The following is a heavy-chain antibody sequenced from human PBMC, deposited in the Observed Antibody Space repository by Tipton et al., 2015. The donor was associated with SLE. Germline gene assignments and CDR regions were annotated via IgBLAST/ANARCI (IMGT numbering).Heavy chain of an antibody. CDR3: TRSMIYFYGSGSDDYYHGMDV. V-gene: IGHV3-73*01. J-gene: IGHJ6*02. Sequence: SLRLSCAASGFTFSGSAMHWVRQASGKGLEWVGRIRSKVNSYATAYAASVKGRFTISRDDSKNTAYLQMNSLKTEDTAVYYCTRSMIYFYGSGSDDYYHGMDVWGQGTTVTVSS. CDR2: IRSKVNSYAT. D-gene: IGHD3-10*01. CDR1: GFTFSGSA.